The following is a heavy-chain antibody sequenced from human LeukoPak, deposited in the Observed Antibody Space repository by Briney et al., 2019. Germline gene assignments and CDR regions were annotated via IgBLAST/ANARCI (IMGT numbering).Heavy chain of an antibody. V-gene: IGHV4-34*01. D-gene: IGHD2-2*01. CDR3: ARVRGNIVVVPAAGDYYYYGMDV. CDR1: GGSFSGYY. J-gene: IGHJ6*02. Sequence: PSETLSLTCAVYGGSFSGYYWSWIRQPPGKGLEWIGEINHSGSTNYNPSLKSRVTISVDTSKNQFSLKLSSVTAADTAVYYCARVRGNIVVVPAAGDYYYYGMDVWGQGTTVTVSS. CDR2: INHSGST.